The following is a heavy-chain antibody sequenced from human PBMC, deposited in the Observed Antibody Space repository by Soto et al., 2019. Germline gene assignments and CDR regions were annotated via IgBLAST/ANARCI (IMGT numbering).Heavy chain of an antibody. V-gene: IGHV4-59*01. Sequence: QVQLQESGPGLVKPSETLSLTCTVSGGSISSYYWSWIRQPPGKGLEWIGYIYNSGSTNYNPSLNSRVTISVDTSKNQFSLKLSSVTAADTAVYYCARERLVRGVRSFDYWGQGTLVTVSS. CDR1: GGSISSYY. CDR3: ARERLVRGVRSFDY. D-gene: IGHD3-10*01. CDR2: IYNSGST. J-gene: IGHJ4*02.